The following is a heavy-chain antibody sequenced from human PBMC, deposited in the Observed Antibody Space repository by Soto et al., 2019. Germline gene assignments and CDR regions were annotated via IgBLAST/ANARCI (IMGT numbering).Heavy chain of an antibody. CDR1: GGTFSDST. CDR3: ARNGTLTGYSYGMDV. CDR2: IIPIFDTA. V-gene: IGHV1-69*13. Sequence: SVNVSFKASGGTFSDSTINWVRQAPGQRLEWMGGIIPIFDTANYAEKFQGRATITADESTSTSFMEVSSLRSEDTAVYYCARNGTLTGYSYGMDVWGQGTMVTVSS. J-gene: IGHJ6*02. D-gene: IGHD1-1*01.